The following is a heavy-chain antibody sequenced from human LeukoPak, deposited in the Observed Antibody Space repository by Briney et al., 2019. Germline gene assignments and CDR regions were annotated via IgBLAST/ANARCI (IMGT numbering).Heavy chain of an antibody. V-gene: IGHV4-59*08. CDR3: AKYGGSGWVIDY. J-gene: IGHJ4*02. CDR2: IFYTVVT. Sequence: SETLSLTSTVPGGSLSIYYWTSIRPPPRKELEWIGYIFYTVVTRSNPSLKSPVTISVDTSKNQFSLKLTSVTAADTAVYYCAKYGGSGWVIDYWGQGTLATVSS. D-gene: IGHD6-19*01. CDR1: GGSLSIYY.